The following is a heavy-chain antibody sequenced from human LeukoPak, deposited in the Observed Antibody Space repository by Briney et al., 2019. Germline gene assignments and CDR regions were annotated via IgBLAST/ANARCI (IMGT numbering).Heavy chain of an antibody. V-gene: IGHV3-48*04. J-gene: IGHJ4*02. D-gene: IGHD4-17*01. CDR1: GFTFSSYS. CDR2: ISSSGSTI. Sequence: PGGSLRLSCAASGFTFSSYSMNWVRQAPGKGLEWVSYISSSGSTIYYADSVKGRFTISRDNAKNSLYLQMNSLRAEDTAVYYCARSHSVTTSPFDYWGQGTLVTVSS. CDR3: ARSHSVTTSPFDY.